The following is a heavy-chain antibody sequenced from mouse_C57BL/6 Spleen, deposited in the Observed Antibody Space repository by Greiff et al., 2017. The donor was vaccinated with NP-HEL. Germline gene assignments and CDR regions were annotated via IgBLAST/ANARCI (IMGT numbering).Heavy chain of an antibody. CDR3: ARSEDYYGSSPLYYAMDY. Sequence: QVQLQQSGAELMKPGASVKLSCKATGYTFTGYWIEWVKQRPGHGLEWIGEILPGSGSTNYNEKFKGKATFTADTSSNTAYMLLSSLTTEDSAIYYCARSEDYYGSSPLYYAMDYWGQGTSVTVSS. V-gene: IGHV1-9*01. CDR2: ILPGSGST. CDR1: GYTFTGYW. J-gene: IGHJ4*01. D-gene: IGHD1-1*01.